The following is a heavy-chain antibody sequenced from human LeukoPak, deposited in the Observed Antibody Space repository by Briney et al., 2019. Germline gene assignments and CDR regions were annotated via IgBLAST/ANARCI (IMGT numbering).Heavy chain of an antibody. Sequence: GGSLRLSCAASGFTFSSYSLNWVRQAPGKGLEWVSSISSSSSYIYYADSVKGRFTISRDNAKNSLYLQMNSLRAEDTAVYYCARAIYDYYDSSGSGSRLFDYWGQGTLVTVSS. D-gene: IGHD3-22*01. J-gene: IGHJ4*02. V-gene: IGHV3-21*01. CDR2: ISSSSSYI. CDR3: ARAIYDYYDSSGSGSRLFDY. CDR1: GFTFSSYS.